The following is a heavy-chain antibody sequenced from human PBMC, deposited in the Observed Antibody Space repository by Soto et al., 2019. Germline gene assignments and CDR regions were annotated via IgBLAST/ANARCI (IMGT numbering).Heavy chain of an antibody. Sequence: QLHLRESGPGLVKPSETLSLTCTVSGGSITSSSYYGGWIRQPPGRGLEWIGSIYYSGSTYYNPPLMSRVNISVDTSKNQSSPKLTSVTAADTAVYYCATQEVGGSYVYAFDPWGQGTLVTVSS. CDR2: IYYSGST. CDR1: GGSITSSSYY. V-gene: IGHV4-39*01. D-gene: IGHD1-26*01. CDR3: ATQEVGGSYVYAFDP. J-gene: IGHJ5*02.